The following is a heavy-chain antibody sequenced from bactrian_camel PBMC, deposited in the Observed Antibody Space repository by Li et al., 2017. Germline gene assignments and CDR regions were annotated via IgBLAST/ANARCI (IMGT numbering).Heavy chain of an antibody. CDR1: EYTFSSKC. D-gene: IGHD2*01. V-gene: IGHV3S67*01. CDR2: IDNHRRA. J-gene: IGHJ4*01. Sequence: DVQLVESGGGSVEAGGSLRLSCVAPEYTFSSKCAGWFRQVPGKEREGIADIDNHRRATYADSVKGRFTISQDNAKETLYLQMNSLKTEDTAVYYCALGSSDQSTMTARGQGTQVTVS.